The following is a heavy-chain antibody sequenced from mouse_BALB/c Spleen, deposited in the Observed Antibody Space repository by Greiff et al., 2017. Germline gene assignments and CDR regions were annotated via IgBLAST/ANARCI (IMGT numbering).Heavy chain of an antibody. CDR2: ISYSGST. CDR3: ARENRYDGIAY. J-gene: IGHJ3*01. D-gene: IGHD2-14*01. Sequence: EVQLQQSGPGLVKPSQSLSLTCTVTGYSITSDYAWNWIRQFPGNTLEWMGYISYSGSTSYNPSLKSRISITRDTSKNQFFLQLNSVTTEDTATYYCARENRYDGIAYWGQGTLVTVSA. CDR1: GYSITSDYA. V-gene: IGHV3-2*02.